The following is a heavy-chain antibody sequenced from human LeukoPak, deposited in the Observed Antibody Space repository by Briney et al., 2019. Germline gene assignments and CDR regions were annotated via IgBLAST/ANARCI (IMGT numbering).Heavy chain of an antibody. D-gene: IGHD2-15*01. Sequence: GRSLRLSCAASGFTFYDYSMHWVRQPPGKGLEWLSGIDWNSGSIGYADSVKGRFTISRDNAKNSLYLQMNSLRADDTAFYYCAKDFSFAATSYYFDFWGRGTLVTVSS. V-gene: IGHV3-9*01. CDR1: GFTFYDYS. J-gene: IGHJ4*02. CDR3: AKDFSFAATSYYFDF. CDR2: IDWNSGSI.